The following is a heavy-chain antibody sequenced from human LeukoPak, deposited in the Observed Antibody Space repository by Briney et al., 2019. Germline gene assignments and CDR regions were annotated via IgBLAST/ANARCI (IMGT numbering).Heavy chain of an antibody. CDR3: ARGTIAGSGTVYFDY. V-gene: IGHV6-1*01. D-gene: IGHD6-13*01. CDR2: TYYRSKWFN. CDR1: GDSVSSSSAA. J-gene: IGHJ4*02. Sequence: SQTLSLTCAISGDSVSSSSAAWNWIRQSPSGGLEWLGRTYYRSKWFNDYAVSVKSRITINADTSKNQFSLQLNSVTPEDTAVYYCARGTIAGSGTVYFDYWGQGTLVTVSS.